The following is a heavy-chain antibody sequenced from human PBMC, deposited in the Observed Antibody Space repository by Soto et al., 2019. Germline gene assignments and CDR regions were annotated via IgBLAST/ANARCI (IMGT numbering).Heavy chain of an antibody. CDR1: GGSISSYY. CDR2: IYYSGIT. Sequence: QVQLQESGPGLVKPSETLSLTCTVSGGSISSYYWSWIRQPPGKGLEWIGYIYYSGITNSIPSLKSRVTISVDTSKNQFSLNLSSVTAADTAVYYCAGGAGRNWYFDLWGRGTLVTVSS. J-gene: IGHJ2*01. CDR3: AGGAGRNWYFDL. D-gene: IGHD6-19*01. V-gene: IGHV4-59*03.